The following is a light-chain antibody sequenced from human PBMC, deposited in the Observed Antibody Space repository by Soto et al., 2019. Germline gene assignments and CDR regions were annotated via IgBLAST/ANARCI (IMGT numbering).Light chain of an antibody. CDR2: GAS. J-gene: IGKJ2*01. V-gene: IGKV3-20*01. CDR1: QSVSSSN. CDR3: QQYGRSPPLYT. Sequence: EIVLTQSPGTLSLSPGERATLSCRASQSVSSSNLAWYQQKRGQAPRLLIYGASSRATGIPDRFSGSGSGTDFTLTISRLEPEDFAVYYCQQYGRSPPLYTFRQGTKLEIK.